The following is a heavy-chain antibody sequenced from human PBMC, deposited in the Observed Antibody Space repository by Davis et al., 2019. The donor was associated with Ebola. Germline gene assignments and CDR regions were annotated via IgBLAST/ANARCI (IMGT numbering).Heavy chain of an antibody. CDR3: ARGPGGSGYSGYDFDY. CDR2: IYYSGST. Sequence: MPSETLSLTCAVYGGSFSGYYWSWIRQPPGKGLEWIGYIYYSGSTNYNPSLKSRVTISVDTSKNQFSLKLSSVTAADTAVYYCARGPGGSGYSGYDFDYWGQGTLVTVSS. D-gene: IGHD5-12*01. J-gene: IGHJ4*02. CDR1: GGSFSGYY. V-gene: IGHV4-59*01.